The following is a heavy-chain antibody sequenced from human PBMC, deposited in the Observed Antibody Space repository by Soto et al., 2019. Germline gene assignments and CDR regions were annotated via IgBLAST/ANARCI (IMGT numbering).Heavy chain of an antibody. J-gene: IGHJ4*02. Sequence: PSETLSLTCTVSVGSISSSNWWTWVRQPPGKGLEWIGEIYHSGSTNYNPSLESRVTISVDKSKNQFSLNLFSVTAADTAVYYCAAHSGATYGPLDYWGQGALVTVSS. CDR3: AAHSGATYGPLDY. CDR2: IYHSGST. V-gene: IGHV4-4*02. D-gene: IGHD3-10*01. CDR1: VGSISSSNW.